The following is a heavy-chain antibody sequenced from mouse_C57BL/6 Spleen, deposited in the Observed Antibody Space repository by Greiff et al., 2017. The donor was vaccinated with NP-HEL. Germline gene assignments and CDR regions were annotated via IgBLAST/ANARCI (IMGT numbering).Heavy chain of an antibody. J-gene: IGHJ3*01. CDR2: IYSSDSET. V-gene: IGHV1-61*01. D-gene: IGHD1-1*01. CDR3: ARGGYYGSSSPLAY. CDR1: GYTFTSYW. Sequence: VQLQQSGAELVRPGSSVQLSCKASGYTFTSYWMDWVKQRPGQGLEWIGNIYSSDSETHYNQKFKDKATLTVDKSSSTAYMQLSSLASEDAAFYYGARGGYYGSSSPLAYWGQGTVVTVSA.